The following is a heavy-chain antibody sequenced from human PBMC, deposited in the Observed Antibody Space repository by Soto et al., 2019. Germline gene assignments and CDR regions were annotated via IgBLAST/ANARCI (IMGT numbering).Heavy chain of an antibody. CDR2: IKQDGSAK. V-gene: IGHV3-7*03. Sequence: TGGSLRLSCAASGFTFINFAMTWVRQAPGKGLEWVANIKQDGSAKTYVDSVKGRFTISRDSAKNSLYLQMNSLRAEDTAVYYCARETCSGGNCYHWYYYMDVWGQGTTVTVSS. D-gene: IGHD2-15*01. J-gene: IGHJ6*02. CDR3: ARETCSGGNCYHWYYYMDV. CDR1: GFTFINFA.